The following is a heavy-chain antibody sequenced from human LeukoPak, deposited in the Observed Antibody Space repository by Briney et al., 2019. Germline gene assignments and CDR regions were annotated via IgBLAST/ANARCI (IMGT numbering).Heavy chain of an antibody. D-gene: IGHD3-10*01. V-gene: IGHV3-30*04. J-gene: IGHJ4*02. CDR3: ARDMDYYGSGSPPFDY. CDR2: ISYDGSNK. CDR1: GFTFSSYA. Sequence: GRSLRLSCAASGFTFSSYAMHWVRQAPGKGLAGVAVISYDGSNKYYADSLKGRFTISRDNSKNTLYLQMNSPRAEDTAVYYCARDMDYYGSGSPPFDYWGQGTLVTVSS.